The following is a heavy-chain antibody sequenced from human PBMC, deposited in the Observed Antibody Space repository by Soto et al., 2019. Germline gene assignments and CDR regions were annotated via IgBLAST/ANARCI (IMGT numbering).Heavy chain of an antibody. CDR3: AKGWLFFWSGYFSRFYHYGMDV. CDR2: ISYDGSNK. J-gene: IGHJ6*02. CDR1: GFTFSSYG. Sequence: PGGSLRLSCAASGFTFSSYGMHWVRQAPGKGLEWVAVISYDGSNKYYADSVKGRFTISRDNSKNTLYLQMNSLRAEDTAVYYCAKGWLFFWSGYFSRFYHYGMDVWGQGTTVTVSS. D-gene: IGHD3-3*01. V-gene: IGHV3-30*18.